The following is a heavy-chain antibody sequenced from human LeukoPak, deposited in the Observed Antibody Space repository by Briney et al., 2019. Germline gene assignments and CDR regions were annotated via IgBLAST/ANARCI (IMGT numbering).Heavy chain of an antibody. Sequence: PGGSLRLSCAVSGFTVSGNYMSWVRQAPGKGLEWVSSISSSSSYIYYADSVKGRFTISRDNARNSVYLQMNSLRAEDTAVYYCARVEYSSSSVAYYYYYMDVWGKGTTVTVSS. V-gene: IGHV3-21*01. D-gene: IGHD6-6*01. CDR2: ISSSSSYI. J-gene: IGHJ6*03. CDR3: ARVEYSSSSVAYYYYYMDV. CDR1: GFTVSGNY.